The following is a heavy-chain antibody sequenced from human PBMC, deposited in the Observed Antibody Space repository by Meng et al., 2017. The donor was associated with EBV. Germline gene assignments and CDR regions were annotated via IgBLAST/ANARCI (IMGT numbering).Heavy chain of an antibody. J-gene: IGHJ5*02. CDR3: ARGDYTNYPRWFDP. Sequence: QVQLQESGPGLVKHAXXXXXXRXVSGGSVNNESYYWGWIRQPPGKGLEYIGYIYYTGSTNYNSSLKSRVTISLDKSKNQFSLKLTSLTAADTAIYYCARGDYTNYPRWFDPWGQGTLLTVSS. D-gene: IGHD4-11*01. V-gene: IGHV4-61*01. CDR1: GGSVNNESYY. CDR2: IYYTGST.